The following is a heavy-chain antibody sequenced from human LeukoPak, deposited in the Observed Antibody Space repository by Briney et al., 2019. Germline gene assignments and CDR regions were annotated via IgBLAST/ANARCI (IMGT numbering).Heavy chain of an antibody. CDR3: AKSTSVVVAASAY. CDR1: GFTFSSYA. J-gene: IGHJ4*02. V-gene: IGHV3-23*01. CDR2: ISGSGGST. Sequence: GGSLSLSCAASGFTFSSYAMSWVRQAPGKGLEWVSAISGSGGSTYYADSVKGRFTISRDNSKNTLYLQMNSLRAEDTAVYYCAKSTSVVVAASAYWGQGTLVTVSS. D-gene: IGHD2-15*01.